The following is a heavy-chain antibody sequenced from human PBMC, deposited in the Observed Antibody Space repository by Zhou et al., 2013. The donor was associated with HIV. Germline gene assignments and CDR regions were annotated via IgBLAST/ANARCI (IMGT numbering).Heavy chain of an antibody. CDR3: ARGSWFYDFWSGYYSYYMDV. D-gene: IGHD3-3*01. V-gene: IGHV1-69*05. J-gene: IGHJ6*03. Sequence: QVQLVQSGAEVKKPGSSVKVSCKASGGTFSSYAISWVRQAPGQGLEWMGGIIPIFGTANYAQKFQGRVTITTDESTSTAYMELSSLRSEDTAVYYCARGSWFYDFWSGYYSYYMDVWGKGTTVTVSS. CDR2: IIPIFGTA. CDR1: GGTFSSYA.